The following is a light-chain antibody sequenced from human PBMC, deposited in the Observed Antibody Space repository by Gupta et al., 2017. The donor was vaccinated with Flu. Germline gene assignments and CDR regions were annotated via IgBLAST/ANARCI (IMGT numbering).Light chain of an antibody. CDR2: DVS. J-gene: IGLJ3*02. Sequence: QSALTQPPSVSGSPGQSVTISCTGTSSDVGSYNRVSWYQQPPGTAPILMCYDVSNRPSGPPERCAAYYSATTALLNISGHEAEDAAYYYSTLYTSSSTWVFGGGTKLTVL. V-gene: IGLV2-18*01. CDR3: TLYTSSSTWV. CDR1: SSDVGSYNR.